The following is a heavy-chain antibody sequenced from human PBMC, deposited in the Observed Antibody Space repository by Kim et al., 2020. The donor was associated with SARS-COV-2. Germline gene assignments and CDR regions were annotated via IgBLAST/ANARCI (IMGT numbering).Heavy chain of an antibody. CDR2: ISAAGTNT. CDR3: AKAYSIIAPGVDY. V-gene: IGHV3-23*01. J-gene: IGHJ4*02. CDR1: GFTFTTFP. Sequence: GGSLRLSCAASGFTFTTFPMTWVRQAPGKGLEWVSLISAAGTNTYYADSVKGRFTISRDNSKNTQYLQMNSLRDEDTAVYYFAKAYSIIAPGVDYWGQGPLVTVSS. D-gene: IGHD2-21*01.